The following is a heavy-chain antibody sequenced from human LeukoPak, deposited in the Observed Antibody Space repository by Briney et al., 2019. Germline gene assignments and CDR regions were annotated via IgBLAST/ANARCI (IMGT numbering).Heavy chain of an antibody. CDR2: IIPIFGTA. CDR1: GGTFSSYA. Sequence: PGSSVKVSCKASGGTFSSYAISWVRQAPGQGLEWMGGIIPIFGTANYAQKFQGRVTITADESTSTAYMELSSLRSEDTAVYYCASYCSSTSCSYTADYWGQGTLVTVSS. J-gene: IGHJ4*02. CDR3: ASYCSSTSCSYTADY. V-gene: IGHV1-69*01. D-gene: IGHD2-2*01.